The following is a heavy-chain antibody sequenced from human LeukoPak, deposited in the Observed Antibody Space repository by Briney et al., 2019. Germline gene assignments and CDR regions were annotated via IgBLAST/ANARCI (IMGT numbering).Heavy chain of an antibody. V-gene: IGHV4-59*01. CDR2: IYYSGST. CDR1: GGSISNYY. J-gene: IGHJ4*02. CDR3: ARAANFGFDC. D-gene: IGHD4/OR15-4a*01. Sequence: PSETLSLTCTVSGGSISNYYWSWIRQPPGKGLEWIGYIYYSGSTNYNPSLKSRVTTSVDTSKNQFSPKLSSVTAADTAVYYCARAANFGFDCWGQGTLVTVSS.